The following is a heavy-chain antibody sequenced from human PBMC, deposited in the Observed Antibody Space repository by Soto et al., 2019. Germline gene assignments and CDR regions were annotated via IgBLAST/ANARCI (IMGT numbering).Heavy chain of an antibody. CDR2: IKQDGNEK. V-gene: IGHV3-7*01. J-gene: IGHJ2*01. Sequence: GGSLRLSCAASGFTFGSFWMSWVRQAPGKGLEWVASIKQDGNEKYSVDSVKGRFTISRDNAKNSLYLQVNSLRAEDTAVYYCARDNWNPYWYFDLWGRGTLVTVSS. CDR3: ARDNWNPYWYFDL. CDR1: GFTFGSFW. D-gene: IGHD1-20*01.